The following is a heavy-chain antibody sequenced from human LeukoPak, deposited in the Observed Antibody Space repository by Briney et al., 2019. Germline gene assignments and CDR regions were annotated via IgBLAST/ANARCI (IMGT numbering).Heavy chain of an antibody. D-gene: IGHD1-1*01. CDR1: GYTFTNYG. Sequence: GASVKVSCKSSGYTFTNYGISWVRQAPGQGLEWMGWITAYNGNTNYAQKFQGRVTMTTETSTSTAYVELRSLLSDDTAVYYCARVSNWDVHNTRGDPVDYWGQGTLVTVSS. CDR3: ARVSNWDVHNTRGDPVDY. CDR2: ITAYNGNT. V-gene: IGHV1-18*01. J-gene: IGHJ4*02.